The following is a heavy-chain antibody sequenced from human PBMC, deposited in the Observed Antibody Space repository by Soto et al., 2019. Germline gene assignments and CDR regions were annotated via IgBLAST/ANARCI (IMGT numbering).Heavy chain of an antibody. CDR3: ASLDTAMVYFDY. Sequence: PSETLSLTCAVSGGSISSSNWWSWVRQPPGKGLEWIGEIYHSGSTNYNPSLKSRVTISVDKSKNQFSLKLSSVTAADTAVYYCASLDTAMVYFDYWGQGTLVTVSS. CDR1: GGSISSSNW. CDR2: IYHSGST. V-gene: IGHV4-4*02. J-gene: IGHJ4*02. D-gene: IGHD5-18*01.